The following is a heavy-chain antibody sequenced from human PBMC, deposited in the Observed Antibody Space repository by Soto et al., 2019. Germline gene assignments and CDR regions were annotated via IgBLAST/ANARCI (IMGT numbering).Heavy chain of an antibody. CDR2: IYYSGST. Sequence: QVQLQESGPGLVKPSETLSLTCTVSGASISSYYWSWIRQPPGKRLEWIGYIYYSGSTNYSPSLXSXVTXSVDTSKNQFSLKLSSVTAADTAVYYCARGTTGDYWGQGTLVTVSS. J-gene: IGHJ4*02. CDR1: GASISSYY. D-gene: IGHD1-1*01. CDR3: ARGTTGDY. V-gene: IGHV4-59*01.